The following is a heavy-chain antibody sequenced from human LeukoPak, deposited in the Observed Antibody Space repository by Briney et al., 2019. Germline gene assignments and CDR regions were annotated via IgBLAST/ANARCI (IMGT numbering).Heavy chain of an antibody. CDR2: IYHSGST. J-gene: IGHJ5*02. CDR3: ARVVLSYSSSWRGWFDP. D-gene: IGHD6-13*01. CDR1: GYSISSGYY. Sequence: PSETLSLTCTVSGYSISSGYYWGWIRQPPGKGLEWIGSIYHSGSTYYNPSLKSRVTISVDTSKNQFSLKLSSVTAADTAVYYCARVVLSYSSSWRGWFDPWGQGTLVTVSS. V-gene: IGHV4-38-2*02.